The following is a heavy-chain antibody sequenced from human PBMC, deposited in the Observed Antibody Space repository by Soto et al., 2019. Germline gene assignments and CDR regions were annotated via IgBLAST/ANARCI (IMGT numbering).Heavy chain of an antibody. J-gene: IGHJ6*02. V-gene: IGHV4-31*03. CDR3: ARDESAGFGELSTHYYYYGMDV. D-gene: IGHD3-10*01. CDR1: GGSISSGGYY. CDR2: IYYSGST. Sequence: PSETLSLTCTVSGGSISSGGYYWSWIRQHPGKGLEWIGYIYYSGSTYYNPSLKSRVTISVDTSKNQFSLKLSSVTAADTAVYYCARDESAGFGELSTHYYYYGMDVWGQGTTVTVSS.